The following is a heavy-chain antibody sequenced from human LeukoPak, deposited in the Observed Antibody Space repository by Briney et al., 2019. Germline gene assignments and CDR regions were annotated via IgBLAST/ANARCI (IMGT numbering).Heavy chain of an antibody. V-gene: IGHV4-39*01. CDR1: GVSSSSGSDH. D-gene: IGHD5-18*01. CDR3: ARQVLHTAMDY. J-gene: IGHJ4*02. Sequence: SATTSLTCTVSGVSSSSGSDHWDWIRQPPGKRLEWIGSIYDNGSTYYSPSLKSRVTISVDTSKNQFSLRLNSVTAADTAVYYCARQVLHTAMDYWGQGTLVSVSS. CDR2: IYDNGST.